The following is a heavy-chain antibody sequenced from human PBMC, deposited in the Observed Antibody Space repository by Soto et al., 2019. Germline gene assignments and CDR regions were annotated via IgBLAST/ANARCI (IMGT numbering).Heavy chain of an antibody. CDR1: GGSISSSSYY. J-gene: IGHJ4*02. CDR2: IYYSGST. CDR3: ARLSDSSSSDY. D-gene: IGHD6-13*01. Sequence: SETLSLTCTVSGGSISSSSYYWGWIRQPPGKGLEWIGSIYYSGSTYYNPSLKSRVTISVDTSKNQFSLKLSSVTAADTAVYYCARLSDSSSSDYWGQGTLVTVSS. V-gene: IGHV4-39*01.